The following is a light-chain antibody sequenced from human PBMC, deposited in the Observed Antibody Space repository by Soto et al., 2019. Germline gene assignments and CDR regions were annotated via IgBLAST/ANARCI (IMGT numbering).Light chain of an antibody. CDR1: QSVRTY. Sequence: EIVMTQSPATVSVSPGERATLSCRASQSVRTYLAWYQQKPGQAPRLLIYDASNRATGIPARFSGSGSGTDFTLTISSLEPEDFAVYYCQQRSNWPITFGQGTRLEIK. CDR3: QQRSNWPIT. CDR2: DAS. V-gene: IGKV3-11*01. J-gene: IGKJ5*01.